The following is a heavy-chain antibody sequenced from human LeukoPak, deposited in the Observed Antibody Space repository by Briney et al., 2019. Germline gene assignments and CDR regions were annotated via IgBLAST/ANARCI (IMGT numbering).Heavy chain of an antibody. Sequence: AGGSLRLSCAASGFTVSSNYMSWVRQAPGKGLEWVSVIYSGGSTYYADSVKGRFTISRDNSKNTLYLQMNSLRAEDTAVYYCARESGYYYDSSGHYWGQGTLVTVSS. D-gene: IGHD3-22*01. CDR3: ARESGYYYDSSGHY. J-gene: IGHJ4*02. V-gene: IGHV3-66*01. CDR2: IYSGGST. CDR1: GFTVSSNY.